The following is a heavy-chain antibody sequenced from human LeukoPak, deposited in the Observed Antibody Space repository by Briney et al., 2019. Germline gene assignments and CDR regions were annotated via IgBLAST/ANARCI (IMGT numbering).Heavy chain of an antibody. V-gene: IGHV1-2*02. J-gene: IGHJ3*02. CDR2: INPNSGGT. Sequence: ASVKVSCKASGYTFTDYYMHWVRHAPGQGLEWMGWINPNSGGTNYAQKFQGRVTMTRDTSISTAYMELSRLKSDDTAVYYCAREDPDAFDIWGQGTMVTVSS. CDR1: GYTFTDYY. CDR3: AREDPDAFDI.